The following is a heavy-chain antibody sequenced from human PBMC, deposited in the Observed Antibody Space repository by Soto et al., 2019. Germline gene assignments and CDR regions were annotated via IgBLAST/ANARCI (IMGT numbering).Heavy chain of an antibody. Sequence: SGGSLRLSCAASGFTFSSYAMSWVRQAPGKGLEWVSAISGSGGSTYYADSVRGRFTISRDNSKNTLYLQMNSLRAEDTAVYYCAQAGGGGYSYGYAHWGQGTLVTVSS. J-gene: IGHJ4*02. CDR1: GFTFSSYA. CDR2: ISGSGGST. V-gene: IGHV3-23*01. D-gene: IGHD5-18*01. CDR3: AQAGGGGYSYGYAH.